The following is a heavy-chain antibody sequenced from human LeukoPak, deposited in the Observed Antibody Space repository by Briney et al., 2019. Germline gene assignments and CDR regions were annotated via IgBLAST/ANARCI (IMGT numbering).Heavy chain of an antibody. CDR1: GFTFSSYA. Sequence: GGSLRLSCAASGFTFSSYAMTWVRQAPGKGLEWVSAISDSGRSTYYADSVKGRFTISRDVSKSTLYLQMNSLRAEDTALYYCAKGQRWELLLDFWGQGTLVTVSS. CDR3: AKGQRWELLLDF. J-gene: IGHJ4*02. D-gene: IGHD2-15*01. CDR2: ISDSGRST. V-gene: IGHV3-23*01.